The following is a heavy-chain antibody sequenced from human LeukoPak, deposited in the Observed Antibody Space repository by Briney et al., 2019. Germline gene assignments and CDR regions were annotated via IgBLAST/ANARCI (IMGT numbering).Heavy chain of an antibody. V-gene: IGHV4-28*01. CDR2: VYYGGST. CDR1: GXSISSSNW. CDR3: ARINLGLRVDV. D-gene: IGHD4-17*01. J-gene: IGHJ4*02. Sequence: SDTLSLTWAVSGXSISSSNWWGWIRQSPGKGLEWIGYVYYGGSTYYNPSLKSRVTMSVDTSKNQFSLKLSSVTAVDTAVYYCARINLGLRVDVWGQGTLVTVSS.